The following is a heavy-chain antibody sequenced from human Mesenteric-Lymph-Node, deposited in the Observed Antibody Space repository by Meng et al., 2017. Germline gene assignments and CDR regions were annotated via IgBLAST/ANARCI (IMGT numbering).Heavy chain of an antibody. CDR2: ITGSGGST. Sequence: LVGSGGGLVQPGGALRLSCAVSGFTFTSYAMNWVRQAPGKGLEWVSAITGSGGSTYYADSVKGRFTISRDNSKNTLYLQMDSLRDDDTAVYCCAKQLGSPGWGQGTLVTVSS. CDR3: AKQLGSPG. D-gene: IGHD7-27*01. J-gene: IGHJ4*02. CDR1: GFTFTSYA. V-gene: IGHV3-23*04.